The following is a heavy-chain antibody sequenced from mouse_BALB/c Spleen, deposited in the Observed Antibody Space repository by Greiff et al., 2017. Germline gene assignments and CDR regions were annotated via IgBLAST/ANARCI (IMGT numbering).Heavy chain of an antibody. Sequence: VKLMESGPSLVQPSQSLSITCTVSGFSLTSYGVHWVRQSPGKGLEWLGVIWRGGSTDYNAAFMSRLSITKDNSKSQVFFKMNSLQADDTAIYYCAKDDGYYRHYFDYWGQGTTLTVSS. CDR2: IWRGGST. D-gene: IGHD2-3*01. J-gene: IGHJ2*01. CDR1: GFSLTSYG. V-gene: IGHV2-5-1*01. CDR3: AKDDGYYRHYFDY.